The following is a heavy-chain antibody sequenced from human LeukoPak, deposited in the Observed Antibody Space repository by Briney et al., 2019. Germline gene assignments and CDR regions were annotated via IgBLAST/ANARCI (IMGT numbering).Heavy chain of an antibody. V-gene: IGHV1-8*01. CDR2: MNPNSGNT. CDR3: ARFFRQQLVLGYYYYGMDV. Sequence: ASVKVSCKASGYTFTSYDINWVRQATGQGLEWMGWMNPNSGNTGYAQKFQGRVTMTRNTPISTAYMELSSLRSEDTAVYYCARFFRQQLVLGYYYYGMDVWGQGTTVTVSS. J-gene: IGHJ6*02. CDR1: GYTFTSYD. D-gene: IGHD6-6*01.